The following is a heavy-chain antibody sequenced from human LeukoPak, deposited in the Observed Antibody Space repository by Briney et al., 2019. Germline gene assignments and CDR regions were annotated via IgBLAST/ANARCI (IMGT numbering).Heavy chain of an antibody. V-gene: IGHV3-30-3*01. CDR3: ARDAASPDF. D-gene: IGHD6-25*01. CDR2: ISYDGSNK. J-gene: IGHJ4*02. Sequence: GGSLRLSCAASGFTFSSYAMHWVRQAPGKGLEWVAVISYDGSNKYYADSVKGRFTISRDNSKNTLYLQMNSLRAEDTAVYYCARDAASPDFWGQGTLVTVSS. CDR1: GFTFSSYA.